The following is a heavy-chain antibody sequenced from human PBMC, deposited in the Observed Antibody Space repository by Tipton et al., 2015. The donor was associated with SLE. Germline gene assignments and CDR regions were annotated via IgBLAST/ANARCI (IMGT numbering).Heavy chain of an antibody. D-gene: IGHD5-12*01. CDR1: GGSISPHY. Sequence: LRLSCTVSGGSISPHYWSWIRQPPGKGLEWIGYIYFGGSTTYNPSLKSRVSFSIDTSKHQFSLKLNSVTAADTAVYYCARRHYSGPFDSWGQGTLVTVSS. CDR3: ARRHYSGPFDS. J-gene: IGHJ4*02. V-gene: IGHV4-59*11. CDR2: IYFGGST.